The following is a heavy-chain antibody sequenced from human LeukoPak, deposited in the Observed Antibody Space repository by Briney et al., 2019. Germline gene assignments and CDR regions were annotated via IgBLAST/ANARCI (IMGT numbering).Heavy chain of an antibody. CDR3: ARDLTGEPPFIDY. Sequence: GGSLRLSCAASGFIFSDYSMNWVRQAPGKGLEWVSSVSSRPNYIFYADSVEGRFTISRDNAKNSLSLQMNSLRPEDTAVYYCARDLTGEPPFIDYWGQGTLVTVSS. CDR1: GFIFSDYS. J-gene: IGHJ4*02. V-gene: IGHV3-21*01. CDR2: VSSRPNYI. D-gene: IGHD7-27*01.